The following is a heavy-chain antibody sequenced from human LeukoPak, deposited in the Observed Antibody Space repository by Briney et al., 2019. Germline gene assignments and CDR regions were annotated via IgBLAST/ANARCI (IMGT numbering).Heavy chain of an antibody. CDR2: INPSGGST. V-gene: IGHV1-46*01. CDR3: ASSVVVPAPYYYYYMDV. CDR1: GYTFTSYY. J-gene: IGHJ6*03. Sequence: SVKVSCKASGYTFTSYYMHWVRQAPGQGLEWMGIINPSGGSTSYAQKFQGRVTMTRDTSTSTAYMELSRLRSDDTAVYYCASSVVVPAPYYYYYMDVWGKGTTVTVSS. D-gene: IGHD2-2*01.